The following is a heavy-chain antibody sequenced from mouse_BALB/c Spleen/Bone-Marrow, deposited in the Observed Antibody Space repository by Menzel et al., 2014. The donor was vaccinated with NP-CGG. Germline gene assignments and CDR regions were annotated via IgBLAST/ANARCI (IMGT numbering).Heavy chain of an antibody. V-gene: IGHV1-14*01. CDR1: GYTFTSYV. Sequence: LQQSGPELVKPGASVKMSCKASGYTFTSYVMHWVKQKPGQGLEWIGYIIPSNDVTKYNEKFKGKATLTSDKSSSAAYMELSSLTSGDSAVYYCARKRGGAMDYWGPGTSVTVSS. CDR2: IIPSNDVT. J-gene: IGHJ4*01. CDR3: ARKRGGAMDY.